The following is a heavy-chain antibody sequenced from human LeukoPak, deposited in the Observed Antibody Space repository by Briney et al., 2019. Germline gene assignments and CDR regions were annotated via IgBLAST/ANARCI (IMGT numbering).Heavy chain of an antibody. D-gene: IGHD6-6*01. CDR1: GVTSNY. CDR3: AGGGEAARSLAY. V-gene: IGHV3-66*02. J-gene: IGHJ4*02. Sequence: PGGSLRLSCAASGVTSNYMTWVRQAPGKGLEWVSVIYNGVTTYYADSVKGRFTISRDNSKSTLFVYLQMNSLRTDDTALYYCAGGGEAARSLAYWGQGALVTVSS. CDR2: IYNGVTT.